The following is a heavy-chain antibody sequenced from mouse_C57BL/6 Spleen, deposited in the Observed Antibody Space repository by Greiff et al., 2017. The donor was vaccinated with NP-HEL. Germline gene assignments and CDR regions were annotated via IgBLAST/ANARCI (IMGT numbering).Heavy chain of an antibody. D-gene: IGHD1-1*01. CDR3: ARGTTVVATGSMDY. Sequence: VQLQQSGSELRSPGSSVKLSCKDFDSEVFPIAYMSWVRQKPGHGFEWIGGILPSIGRTIYGEKFEDQATLDADTLSNTAYLELNSLTSEDSAIYYCARGTTVVATGSMDYWGQGTSVTVSS. CDR1: DSEVFPIAY. V-gene: IGHV15-2*01. CDR2: ILPSIGRT. J-gene: IGHJ4*01.